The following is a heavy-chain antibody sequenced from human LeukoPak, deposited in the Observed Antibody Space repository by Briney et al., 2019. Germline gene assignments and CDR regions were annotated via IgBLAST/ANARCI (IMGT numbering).Heavy chain of an antibody. CDR3: AKARYSGYDHYYFDY. V-gene: IGHV3-23*01. CDR1: GFTFSSYA. Sequence: PGGSLRLSCAASGFTFSSYAMSWVRQAPGKELEWVSAISGSGGSTYYADSVKGRFTIPRDNSKNTLYLQMNSLRAEDTAVYYCAKARYSGYDHYYFDYWGQGTLVTVSS. D-gene: IGHD5-12*01. CDR2: ISGSGGST. J-gene: IGHJ4*02.